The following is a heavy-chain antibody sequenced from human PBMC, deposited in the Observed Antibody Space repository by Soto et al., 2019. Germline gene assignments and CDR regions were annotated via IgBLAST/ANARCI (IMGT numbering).Heavy chain of an antibody. V-gene: IGHV3-30*03. CDR3: XXXXXXXXXXXYDY. CDR1: GFTFSYYG. Sequence: QVQLVESGGGVVQPGRSLRLSCAASGFTFSYYGMHXXXXXXXXXXXGVAMISYDGSDHYYADSVRGRFTISRDNSKXXXXXXXXXXXXXXXXXXXXXXXXXXXXXXXYDYWGQGTLITVSS. J-gene: IGHJ4*02. CDR2: ISYDGSDH.